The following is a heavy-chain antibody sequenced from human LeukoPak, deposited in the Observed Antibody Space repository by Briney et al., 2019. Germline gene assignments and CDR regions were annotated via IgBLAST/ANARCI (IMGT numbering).Heavy chain of an antibody. CDR2: ISAYNGNT. CDR3: AKDVDIVVVPAAETTNWFDP. CDR1: GYTFTSYG. J-gene: IGHJ5*02. V-gene: IGHV1-18*01. D-gene: IGHD2-2*03. Sequence: VASVKVSCKASGYTFTSYGISWVRQAPGQGLEWMGWISAYNGNTNYAQKLQGRVTMTTVTSTSTAYMELRSLRSDDTAVYYCAKDVDIVVVPAAETTNWFDPWGQGTLVTVSS.